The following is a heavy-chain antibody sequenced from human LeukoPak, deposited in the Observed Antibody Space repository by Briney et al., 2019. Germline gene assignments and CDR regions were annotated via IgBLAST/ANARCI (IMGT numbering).Heavy chain of an antibody. CDR1: GGSISSYY. D-gene: IGHD4-17*01. CDR3: ARVMTTVTSTMLADAFDI. V-gene: IGHV4-4*07. J-gene: IGHJ3*02. CDR2: IYTSGST. Sequence: SETLSLTCTVSGGSISSYYWSWIRQPAGKGLEWIGRIYTSGSTNYNPSLKSRVTMSVDTSKNQFSLKLSSVTAADTAVYYCARVMTTVTSTMLADAFDIWGQGTMVTVSS.